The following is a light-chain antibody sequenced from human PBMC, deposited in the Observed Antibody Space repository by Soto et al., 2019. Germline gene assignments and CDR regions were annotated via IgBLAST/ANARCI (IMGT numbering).Light chain of an antibody. CDR2: SAS. CDR3: QQLNTFPIT. J-gene: IGKJ5*01. V-gene: IGKV1-9*01. Sequence: DIQLTQSPAFLSASPGERVTITCRASQGIRSYLSWYQQSPGGAPKLLLYSASTLQSEVPSRFSGSGSGTEFSLTISSLQPEDFATYYCQQLNTFPITFGHGTQLEIK. CDR1: QGIRSY.